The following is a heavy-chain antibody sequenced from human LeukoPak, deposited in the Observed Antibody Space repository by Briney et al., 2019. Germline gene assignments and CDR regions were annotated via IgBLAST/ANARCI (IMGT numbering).Heavy chain of an antibody. CDR3: ARDIVVVPAADDAFDI. D-gene: IGHD2-2*01. CDR2: INHSGST. J-gene: IGHJ3*02. V-gene: IGHV4-34*01. Sequence: SETLSLTCAVYGGSFSGYYWSWIRQPPGKGLEWIGEINHSGSTNYNPSLKSRVTISVDTSKNQFSLKLSSVTAADTAVYYCARDIVVVPAADDAFDIWGQGTMVAVSS. CDR1: GGSFSGYY.